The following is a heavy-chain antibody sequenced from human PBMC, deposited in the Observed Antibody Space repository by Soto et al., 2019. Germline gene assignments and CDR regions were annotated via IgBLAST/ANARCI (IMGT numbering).Heavy chain of an antibody. CDR1: GYTFTNYG. J-gene: IGHJ4*02. V-gene: IGHV1-18*01. CDR2: ISAYNGNT. Sequence: QVQLVQSGAEVKKPGASVKVSCKASGYTFTNYGISWVRQAPGRGLEWMGWISAYNGNTKYAQKLKGRVTMTTDTSTSTAYMELRRLGSDDTGVYYCARDSPPVDYWGQGTLVTVSS. CDR3: ARDSPPVDY.